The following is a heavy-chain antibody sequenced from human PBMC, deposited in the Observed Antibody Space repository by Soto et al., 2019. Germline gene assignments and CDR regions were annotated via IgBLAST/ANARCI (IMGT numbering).Heavy chain of an antibody. CDR1: GGSISTSNW. Sequence: QVQLQESGPGLVKPSGTLSFTCAVSGGSISTSNWWSWVRQPPGKGLEWIGEVYRTGSTNYNPSLESRVTVSIDKSKNQFSLKLTSVTAADTAVYYCARARATIAAAAIFDYWGQGTLVTVSS. V-gene: IGHV4-4*02. J-gene: IGHJ4*02. CDR2: VYRTGST. D-gene: IGHD6-13*01. CDR3: ARARATIAAAAIFDY.